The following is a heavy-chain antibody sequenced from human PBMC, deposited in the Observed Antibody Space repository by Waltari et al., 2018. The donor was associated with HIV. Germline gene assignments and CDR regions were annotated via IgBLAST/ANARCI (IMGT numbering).Heavy chain of an antibody. CDR1: GFTFNKYW. J-gene: IGHJ4*02. Sequence: EVQLVESGGGLVQPGGSLRLSCAASGFTFNKYWMTWGRQAPGKGLGWVAKIKQDESEKYYVDSLKGRFTISRDNAKNSLFLQMNSLRVEDTAVYYCAREALYDSSGYYFDYWGQGTLVTVSS. D-gene: IGHD3-22*01. CDR3: AREALYDSSGYYFDY. CDR2: IKQDESEK. V-gene: IGHV3-7*01.